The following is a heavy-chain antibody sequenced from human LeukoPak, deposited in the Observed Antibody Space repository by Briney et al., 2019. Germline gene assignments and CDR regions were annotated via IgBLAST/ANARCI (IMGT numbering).Heavy chain of an antibody. V-gene: IGHV3-48*04. CDR1: GFTFSSSG. CDR2: ISSSGSTI. CDR3: AREAVTMVRGVTIRPFDY. J-gene: IGHJ4*02. Sequence: GGSLRLSCAASGFTFSSSGMNWVRQAPGKGLEWVSYISSSGSTIYYADSVKGRFTISRDDAKNSLYLQMNSLRAEDTAVYYCAREAVTMVRGVTIRPFDYWDQGTLVTVSS. D-gene: IGHD3-10*01.